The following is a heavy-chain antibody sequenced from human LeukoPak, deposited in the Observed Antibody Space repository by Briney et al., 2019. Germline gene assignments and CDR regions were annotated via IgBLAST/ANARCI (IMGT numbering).Heavy chain of an antibody. D-gene: IGHD2-15*01. Sequence: GGSLRLSCAASGSTFSHYWMSWVRQAPGKGLEWVANIKPDGSDKYYVDSVKGRFTISRDNAKNTLYLQMDSLRAEDTAVYYCARGDMWAFDMWGQGTMVTVSS. CDR1: GSTFSHYW. V-gene: IGHV3-7*01. CDR2: IKPDGSDK. CDR3: ARGDMWAFDM. J-gene: IGHJ3*02.